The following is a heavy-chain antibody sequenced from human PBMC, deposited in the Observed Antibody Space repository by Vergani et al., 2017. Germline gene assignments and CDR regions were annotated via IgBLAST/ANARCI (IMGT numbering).Heavy chain of an antibody. Sequence: QLQLQESGAGLLKPSETLSLTCAVYGGSFSGYYWSWIRQPPGKGLEWIGEINHSGSTNYNPSLKSRVTISVDTSKNQFSLKLSSVTAADTAVYYCAREPGIAAARTGWYFDLWGRGTLVTVSS. CDR1: GGSFSGYY. CDR2: INHSGST. D-gene: IGHD6-13*01. CDR3: AREPGIAAARTGWYFDL. V-gene: IGHV4-34*01. J-gene: IGHJ2*01.